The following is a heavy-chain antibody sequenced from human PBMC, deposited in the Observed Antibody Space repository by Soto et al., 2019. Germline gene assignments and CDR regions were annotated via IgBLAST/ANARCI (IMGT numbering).Heavy chain of an antibody. V-gene: IGHV3-11*01. J-gene: IGHJ4*02. CDR2: ISSSGTTI. CDR3: ARDHQLSTVAGVDY. D-gene: IGHD6-19*01. Sequence: QVQLVESGGGLVKPGGSLRLSCAASGFTISDYYMSWIRQAPGKGLEWVSYISSSGTTIYYAGSVKGRFTISRDNAKNSLDLQMKSLRAEDTAVYYCARDHQLSTVAGVDYLGQGTLVTVSS. CDR1: GFTISDYY.